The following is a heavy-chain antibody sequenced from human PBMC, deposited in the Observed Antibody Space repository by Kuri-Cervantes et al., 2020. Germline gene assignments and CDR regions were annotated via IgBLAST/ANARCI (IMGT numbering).Heavy chain of an antibody. V-gene: IGHV3-30*18. CDR3: AKGHRYGNPTHYYYYGMDV. D-gene: IGHD2-15*01. CDR1: GFTFSKYG. Sequence: LSLTCAASGFTFSKYGMHWVRQAPGKGLEWVAVISNDGIIQYYAESVKGQFTISRDNSKNTLYLQMNSLRAEDTAVYYCAKGHRYGNPTHYYYYGMDVWGQGTTVTVSS. CDR2: ISNDGIIQ. J-gene: IGHJ6*02.